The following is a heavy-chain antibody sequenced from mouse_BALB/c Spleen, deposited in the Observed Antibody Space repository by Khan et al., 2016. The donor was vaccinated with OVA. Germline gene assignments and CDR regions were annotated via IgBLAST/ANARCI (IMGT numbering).Heavy chain of an antibody. CDR2: IYPGSGNT. CDR1: GYTFTKYW. Sequence: QVQLQQSGAELVRPGTSVKMSCKAAGYTFTKYWIGWIKLRPGHGLEWIGDIYPGSGNTNYNEKFKGKATLTADTSSSTAHMQLSSLTSEDSAIYYGARPYYYGSSYDTMDAWGQGTSVTVSS. CDR3: ARPYYYGSSYDTMDA. D-gene: IGHD1-1*01. V-gene: IGHV1-63*02. J-gene: IGHJ4*01.